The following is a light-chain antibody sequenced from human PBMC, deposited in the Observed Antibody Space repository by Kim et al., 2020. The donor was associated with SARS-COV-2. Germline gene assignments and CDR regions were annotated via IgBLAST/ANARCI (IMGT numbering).Light chain of an antibody. CDR2: GAS. Sequence: DIQMTQSPSTLSASVGDRVTIACRASQSIGDWLAWYQQKPGKAPELLIYGASSLQSGVPSRFSGSGSGTEFTLTISSLQPDDFTAYYCQQYNSYPFTFGPGTRVDIK. V-gene: IGKV1-5*01. J-gene: IGKJ3*01. CDR3: QQYNSYPFT. CDR1: QSIGDW.